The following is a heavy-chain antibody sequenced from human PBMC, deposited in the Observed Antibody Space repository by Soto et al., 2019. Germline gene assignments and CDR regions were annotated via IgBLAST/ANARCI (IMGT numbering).Heavy chain of an antibody. J-gene: IGHJ5*02. CDR3: VSDTTNSFTSYLHPDGQPLNH. Sequence: QIELVESGGTVVQPGRSLRLSCVASGFIFSSYAFHWVRQAPGKGLEWVALISFDEATKYYADAVKGRFVISRDNAKNTLYLRMDSMRDADTAVYFCVSDTTNSFTSYLHPDGQPLNHWGRAALATASS. D-gene: IGHD1-1*01. CDR2: ISFDEATK. CDR1: GFIFSSYA. V-gene: IGHV3-30*09.